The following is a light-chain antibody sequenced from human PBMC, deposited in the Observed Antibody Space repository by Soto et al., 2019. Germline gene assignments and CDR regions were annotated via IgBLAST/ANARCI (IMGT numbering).Light chain of an antibody. Sequence: DIQMTQSPSSLSASVGDRLTITCQASQDIRKYLNWYQQKPGKAPKLLIYDASNLEAGVPSRFSGRGSGTDFTFTISSLQPEDIATYYCQQYDTLLFTFGPGNKVEIK. CDR2: DAS. J-gene: IGKJ3*01. V-gene: IGKV1-33*01. CDR1: QDIRKY. CDR3: QQYDTLLFT.